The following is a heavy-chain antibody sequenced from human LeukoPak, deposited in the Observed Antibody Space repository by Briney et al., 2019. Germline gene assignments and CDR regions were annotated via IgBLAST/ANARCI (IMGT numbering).Heavy chain of an antibody. CDR1: GFTFDNYA. CDR2: MSGSGRST. CDR3: AKDGKVATIRGYYFDY. V-gene: IGHV3-23*01. D-gene: IGHD5-12*01. Sequence: GGSLRLSCAASGFTFDNYAMTWVRQAPGKGLEWVSAMSGSGRSTYYADSVKGRFTISRDNSKNTLYLQMNSLRADDTAVYYCAKDGKVATIRGYYFDYWGQGTLVTVSS. J-gene: IGHJ4*02.